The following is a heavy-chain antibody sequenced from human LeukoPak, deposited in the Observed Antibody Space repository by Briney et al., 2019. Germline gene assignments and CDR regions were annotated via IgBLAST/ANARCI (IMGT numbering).Heavy chain of an antibody. CDR1: GFTFDDYG. J-gene: IGHJ4*02. D-gene: IGHD2-21*01. Sequence: GGSLRLSCAASGFTFDDYGMSWVRQAPGKGLEWVSGINWNGGSTGYADSVKGRFTISRDNSKNTLYLQMASLRAEDMAVYYCARRFASIEFFSDYWGQGALVTVSS. CDR2: INWNGGST. V-gene: IGHV3-20*04. CDR3: ARRFASIEFFSDY.